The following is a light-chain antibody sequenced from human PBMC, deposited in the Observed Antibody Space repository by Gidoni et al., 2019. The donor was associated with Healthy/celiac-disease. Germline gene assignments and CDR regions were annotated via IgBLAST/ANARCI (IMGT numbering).Light chain of an antibody. CDR1: SSDVGCYNY. CDR2: EVI. J-gene: IGLJ1*01. V-gene: IGLV2-14*01. Sequence: QSALTQPASVSGSPGQSITISCTGTSSDVGCYNYVSWYQQHPGKAPKLMIYEVINRPSGVSNRFSGSKSGNTASLTISGLQAEDEADYYCSSYTSSSPYVFGTGTKVTVL. CDR3: SSYTSSSPYV.